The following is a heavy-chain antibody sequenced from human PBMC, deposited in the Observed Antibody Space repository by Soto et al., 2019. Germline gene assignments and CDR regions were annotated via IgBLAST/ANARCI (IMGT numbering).Heavy chain of an antibody. CDR3: ARDPVGCSSTSCYSPVFDY. D-gene: IGHD2-2*02. Sequence: SQTLSLPCAISGDSVPSNSAAWNWIRQSPSRGLEWLGRTYYRSKWYNDYAVSVKSRITIYPDTSKNQFSLQLNSVTPEDTAVYYCARDPVGCSSTSCYSPVFDYWGQGTLVTVSS. J-gene: IGHJ4*02. V-gene: IGHV6-1*01. CDR1: GDSVPSNSAA. CDR2: TYYRSKWYN.